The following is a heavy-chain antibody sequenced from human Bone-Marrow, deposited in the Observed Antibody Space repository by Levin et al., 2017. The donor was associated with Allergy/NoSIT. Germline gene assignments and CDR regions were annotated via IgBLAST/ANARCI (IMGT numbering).Heavy chain of an antibody. CDR3: AREWGYGSAGRCYFAFDV. CDR1: GFTFSTYW. J-gene: IGHJ3*01. CDR2: IKQDGSEQ. V-gene: IGHV3-7*01. Sequence: GGSLRLSCAASGFTFSTYWMSWVRQAPGKGLEWVANIKQDGSEQNYVDSVKGRFTISRDSAKDSLYLQMNSLRAEDTAVYFCAREWGYGSAGRCYFAFDVWGQGTMVTVSS. D-gene: IGHD2-15*01.